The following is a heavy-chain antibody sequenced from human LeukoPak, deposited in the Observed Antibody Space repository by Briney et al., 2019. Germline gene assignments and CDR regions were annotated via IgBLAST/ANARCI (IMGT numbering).Heavy chain of an antibody. D-gene: IGHD6-6*01. V-gene: IGHV4-34*01. J-gene: IGHJ4*02. CDR1: GGSFSGYY. Sequence: SETLSLTCGVFGGSFSGYYWSWIRQPPGKGLEWLGEINHSGNTNYNPSLKSRVTISVDTSKNQFSLKLSSVTAADTAVYYCARRGASIAARFFDYWGQGTLVTVSS. CDR2: INHSGNT. CDR3: ARRGASIAARFFDY.